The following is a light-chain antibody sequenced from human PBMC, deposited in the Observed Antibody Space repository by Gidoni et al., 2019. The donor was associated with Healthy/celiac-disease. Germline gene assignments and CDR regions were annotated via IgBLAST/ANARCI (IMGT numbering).Light chain of an antibody. CDR2: DAS. J-gene: IGKJ3*01. CDR3: QQRSNWPLFT. Sequence: ESVLTQSPATLSLSPGERATRACRASQSVSSYLAWYQQKPGQAPRLLIYDASNRATGIPARFSGSGSGTDFTLTINSLEPEDFAVYYCQQRSNWPLFTFXPXTKVDIK. V-gene: IGKV3-11*01. CDR1: QSVSSY.